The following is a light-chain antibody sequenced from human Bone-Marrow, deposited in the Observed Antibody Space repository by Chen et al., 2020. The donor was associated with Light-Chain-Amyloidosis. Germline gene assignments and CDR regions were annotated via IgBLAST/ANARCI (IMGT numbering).Light chain of an antibody. J-gene: IGKJ5*01. CDR1: QSVSSY. Sequence: EIVLTQSPATLSLSPGERATLSCRASQSVSSYLAWYQQKPGQAPRLLIYDASNRATDIPARSSGSGSGTACTLTISGLEPEGFAVYYCQQRSNWPPEITFGQGTRLEIK. CDR2: DAS. V-gene: IGKV3-11*01. CDR3: QQRSNWPPEIT.